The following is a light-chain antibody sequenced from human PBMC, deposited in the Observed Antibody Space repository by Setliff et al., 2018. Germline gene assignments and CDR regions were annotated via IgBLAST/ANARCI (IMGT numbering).Light chain of an antibody. CDR3: GSYTSINTLLYI. V-gene: IGLV2-14*01. CDR2: DVS. Sequence: QSVLTQPASVSGSPGQSITISCTGTSGDVGGYDYVSWYQQHPGKAPKLVIYDVSNRPSGVSNRFSGSKSGNTASLTISGLQAEDEADYYCGSYTSINTLLYIFGTGTKVTVL. CDR1: SGDVGGYDY. J-gene: IGLJ1*01.